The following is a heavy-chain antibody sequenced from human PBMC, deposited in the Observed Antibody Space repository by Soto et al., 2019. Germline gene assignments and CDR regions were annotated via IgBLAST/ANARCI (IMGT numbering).Heavy chain of an antibody. Sequence: EMQLVESGGCLVQAGGSLRLSCAASGFTFSTYSMNWVRQAPGKGLEWVSYISFSTTTIYYADSVKGRFTISRDNAKNLLYLQMNSLRDEDTSVYYCARDNGMAGSFDPWGQGTLVTVSS. CDR2: ISFSTTTI. CDR3: ARDNGMAGSFDP. J-gene: IGHJ5*02. V-gene: IGHV3-48*02. D-gene: IGHD2-8*01. CDR1: GFTFSTYS.